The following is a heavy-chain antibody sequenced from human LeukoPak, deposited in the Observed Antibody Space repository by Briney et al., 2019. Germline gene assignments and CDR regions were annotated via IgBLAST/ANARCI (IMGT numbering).Heavy chain of an antibody. J-gene: IGHJ1*01. CDR1: GFAFSSYS. V-gene: IGHV3-48*01. D-gene: IGHD6-19*01. Sequence: GGSLRLSCAASGFAFSSYSMNWVRQAPGKGLEWVSYISSSSSTIYYADSVKGRFTISRDNAKNSLYLQMNSLRAEDTAVYYCARPQYSSGWLPSTEYFHHWGQGTLVTVSS. CDR2: ISSSSSTI. CDR3: ARPQYSSGWLPSTEYFHH.